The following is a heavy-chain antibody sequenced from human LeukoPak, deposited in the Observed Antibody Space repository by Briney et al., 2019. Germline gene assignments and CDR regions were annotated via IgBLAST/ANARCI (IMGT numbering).Heavy chain of an antibody. CDR2: IRYSGRTT. J-gene: IGHJ4*02. CDR1: GFTFSNYA. Sequence: PGGSLRLSCATSGFTFSNYAMSWVRQAPGKGLEWLAAIRYSGRTTYYADSVEGRFTISSDNSKNALYLQMNNLRAEDTAAYVTLGVNTVTLPSGVYWGQGTVVTVSS. D-gene: IGHD4-17*01. CDR3: LGVNTVTLPSGVY. V-gene: IGHV3-23*01.